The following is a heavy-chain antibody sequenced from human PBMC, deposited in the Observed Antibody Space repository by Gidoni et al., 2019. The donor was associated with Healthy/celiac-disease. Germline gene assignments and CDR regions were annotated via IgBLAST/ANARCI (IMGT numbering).Heavy chain of an antibody. CDR3: ARDLWGLEGNYFDY. CDR2: INPNSGGT. V-gene: IGHV1-2*02. Sequence: QVQLVQSGAEVKKPGASVKVSCKASGYTFTCYYMHWVRQAPGQGLECMGWINPNSGGTNYAQKFQGRVTMTRYTSISTAYMELSRLRSDDTAVYYCARDLWGLEGNYFDYWGQGTLVTVSS. CDR1: GYTFTCYY. J-gene: IGHJ4*02. D-gene: IGHD3-16*01.